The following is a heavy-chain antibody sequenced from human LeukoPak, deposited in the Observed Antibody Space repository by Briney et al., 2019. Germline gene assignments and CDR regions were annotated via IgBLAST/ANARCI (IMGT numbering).Heavy chain of an antibody. D-gene: IGHD3-9*01. CDR3: ARGPGDDILSVDY. J-gene: IGHJ4*02. CDR2: IRFDGSYK. Sequence: GGSLRLSCAASGFTFSSYAMHWVRQAPGKGLEWVAFIRFDGSYKDYADSVKGRFTISRDKSKNTLYLQMNSLRAEDTAVYYCARGPGDDILSVDYWGQGTLVTVSS. V-gene: IGHV3-30*02. CDR1: GFTFSSYA.